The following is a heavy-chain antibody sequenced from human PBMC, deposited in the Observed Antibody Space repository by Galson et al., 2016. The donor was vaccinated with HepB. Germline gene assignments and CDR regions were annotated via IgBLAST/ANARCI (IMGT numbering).Heavy chain of an antibody. D-gene: IGHD3-22*01. CDR2: IAADGGT. CDR3: VRILYDRSARDYYGMDV. V-gene: IGHV3-13*01. CDR1: GFTFSSYD. Sequence: SLRLSCAASGFTFSSYDMHWVRQATGKGLEWVSAIAADGGTNYVGSVKGRFTISRDNAKNSLYLQMNSLRAGDTAVYYCVRILYDRSARDYYGMDVWGQGITVTVSS. J-gene: IGHJ6*02.